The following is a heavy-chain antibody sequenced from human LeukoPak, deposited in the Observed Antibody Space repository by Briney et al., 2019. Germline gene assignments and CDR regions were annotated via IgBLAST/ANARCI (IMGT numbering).Heavy chain of an antibody. V-gene: IGHV3-7*01. D-gene: IGHD1-26*01. CDR1: GFTFNSYW. Sequence: PGGSLRLSCAASGFTFNSYWMSWGRQAPGKGLGGVANIKQDGSEKYYVDSVKGRFTISSNNAKNSLYLQMNSLRAEDTAVYYCASVREWQLQNAPFDYWGQGTLVTVSS. J-gene: IGHJ4*02. CDR2: IKQDGSEK. CDR3: ASVREWQLQNAPFDY.